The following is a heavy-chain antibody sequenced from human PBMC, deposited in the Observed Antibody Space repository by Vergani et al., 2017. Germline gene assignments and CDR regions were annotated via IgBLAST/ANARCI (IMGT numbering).Heavy chain of an antibody. CDR3: ARDYYGSGSYGWFDP. CDR1: GGSISSSSYY. J-gene: IGHJ5*02. V-gene: IGHV4-39*07. Sequence: QVQLQESGPGLVKPSETLSLTCTVSGGSISSSSYYWGWIRQPPGKGLEWIGSIYYSGSTYYNPSLKSRVTISVDTSKNQFSLKLSSVTAADTAVYYCARDYYGSGSYGWFDPWGQGTLVTVSS. CDR2: IYYSGST. D-gene: IGHD3-10*01.